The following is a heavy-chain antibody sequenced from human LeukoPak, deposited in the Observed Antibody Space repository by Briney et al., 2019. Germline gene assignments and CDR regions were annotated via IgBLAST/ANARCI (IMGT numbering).Heavy chain of an antibody. CDR3: ARDDIAVAGYDY. CDR1: GYTFTSYY. D-gene: IGHD6-19*01. V-gene: IGHV1-46*01. Sequence: ASVKVSCKASGYTFTSYYMHWVRQAPGQGLEWMGIINPSGGSTSYAQKFQGRVTMTRDTSTSTVYMKLSSLRSEDTAVYYCARDDIAVAGYDYWGQGTLVTVSS. CDR2: INPSGGST. J-gene: IGHJ4*02.